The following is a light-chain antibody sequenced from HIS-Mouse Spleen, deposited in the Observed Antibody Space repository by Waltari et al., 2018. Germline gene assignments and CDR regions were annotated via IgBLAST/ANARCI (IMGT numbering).Light chain of an antibody. CDR3: QQSYSTLWT. CDR1: QSISSY. CDR2: AAS. J-gene: IGKJ1*01. V-gene: IGKV1-39*01. Sequence: DIQMTQSPSSLSASVGDRVTITCRASQSISSYLNWYQQKPGKAPKLLIDAASSLQSGVPSRFSGSGSGTDVTLTISSLQPEDFATYYCQQSYSTLWTFGQGTKVEIK.